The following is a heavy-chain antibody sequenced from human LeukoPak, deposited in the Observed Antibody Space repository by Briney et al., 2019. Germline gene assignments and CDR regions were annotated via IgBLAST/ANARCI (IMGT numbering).Heavy chain of an antibody. D-gene: IGHD2-2*02. CDR2: IYSGGST. CDR3: ARDVRVVVPAAIHDYYYGMDV. Sequence: GGSLRLSCSASGFTVSSNYMSWVRQAPGKGLEWVSVIYSGGSTYYADSVKGRFTISRDNSKNTLYLQMNSLRAEDTAVYYCARDVRVVVPAAIHDYYYGMDVWGQGTTVIVSS. V-gene: IGHV3-66*01. CDR1: GFTVSSNY. J-gene: IGHJ6*02.